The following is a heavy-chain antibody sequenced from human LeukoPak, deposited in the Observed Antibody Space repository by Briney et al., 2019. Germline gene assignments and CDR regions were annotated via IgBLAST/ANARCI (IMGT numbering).Heavy chain of an antibody. V-gene: IGHV3-74*01. CDR3: ARGNQQLPRSTPDY. CDR1: GFTFSSSW. Sequence: GGSLRLSCAVSGFTFSSSWMHWVRQAPGKGLVWVSHIKTDGSTTAYADSVKGRFTISRDNAKNTPYPQMNSLRAEDTGVYYCARGNQQLPRSTPDYWGQGTLVTVSS. CDR2: IKTDGSTT. D-gene: IGHD2-2*01. J-gene: IGHJ4*02.